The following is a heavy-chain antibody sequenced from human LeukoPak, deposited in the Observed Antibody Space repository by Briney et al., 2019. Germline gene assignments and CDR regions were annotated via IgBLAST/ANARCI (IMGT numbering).Heavy chain of an antibody. V-gene: IGHV4-38-2*02. CDR2: IYHTGTT. D-gene: IGHD3-22*01. Sequence: SETLSLTCTVSGNSISSGYYWGWIRQPPGKGLEWIGIIYHTGTTYYNSSLKSRVTISVDTSKNQFSLKLSSVTAADTAVYYCARGLGYYDSSGYPNWFDPWGQGTLVTVSS. CDR3: ARGLGYYDSSGYPNWFDP. J-gene: IGHJ5*02. CDR1: GNSISSGYY.